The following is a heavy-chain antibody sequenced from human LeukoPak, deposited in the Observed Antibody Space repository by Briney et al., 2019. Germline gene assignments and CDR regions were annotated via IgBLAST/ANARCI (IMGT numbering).Heavy chain of an antibody. Sequence: GGSLRLSCEASGFTLSTYWMNWVRQVPGKGLDWVANINPDGSGKRYVDSVKGRFTIARDNADNSLTLQMNSLRAEDTAVYYCASWGAGGNSWGQGTLVTVSS. J-gene: IGHJ4*02. CDR1: GFTLSTYW. V-gene: IGHV3-7*01. CDR3: ASWGAGGNS. CDR2: INPDGSGK. D-gene: IGHD3-16*01.